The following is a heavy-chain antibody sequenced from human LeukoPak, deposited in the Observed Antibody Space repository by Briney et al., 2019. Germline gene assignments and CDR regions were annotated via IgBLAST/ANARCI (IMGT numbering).Heavy chain of an antibody. J-gene: IGHJ3*02. CDR2: ISWNSGSI. D-gene: IGHD3-10*01. CDR1: GFTFSSYS. CDR3: ARDLYYYGSGSYSADAFDI. V-gene: IGHV3-48*04. Sequence: GGSLRLSCAASGFTFSSYSMNWVRQAPGKGLEWVSGISWNSGSIGYADSVKGRFTISRDNAKNSLYLQMNSLRAEDTAVYYCARDLYYYGSGSYSADAFDIWSQGTMVTVSS.